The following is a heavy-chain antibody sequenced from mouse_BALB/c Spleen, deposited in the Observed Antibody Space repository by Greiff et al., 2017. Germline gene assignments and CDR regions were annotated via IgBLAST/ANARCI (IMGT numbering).Heavy chain of an antibody. J-gene: IGHJ2*01. CDR3: ARAITTATDYFDY. CDR2: IWAGGST. CDR1: GFSLTSYG. D-gene: IGHD1-2*01. V-gene: IGHV2-9*02. Sequence: VQLVESGPGLVAPSQSLSITCTVSGFSLTSYGVHWVRQPPGKGLEWLGVIWAGGSTNYNSALMSRLSISKDNSKSQVFLKMNSLQTDDTAMYYCARAITTATDYFDYWGQGTTLTVSS.